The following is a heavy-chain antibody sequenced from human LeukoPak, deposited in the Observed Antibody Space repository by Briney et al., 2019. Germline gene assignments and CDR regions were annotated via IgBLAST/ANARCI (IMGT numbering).Heavy chain of an antibody. CDR3: ARDMIILQS. D-gene: IGHD3-16*01. V-gene: IGHV3-7*04. CDR1: GFIFSNYW. CDR2: IKQDGSEK. Sequence: GGSLRLSCSASGFIFSNYWMTWVGQAPGKGLEWVANIKQDGSEKYYVDSVKGRFTISRDNAKKSLYLPMNSLRAEDTAVYFCARDMIILQSWGQGTLVTVSS. J-gene: IGHJ5*02.